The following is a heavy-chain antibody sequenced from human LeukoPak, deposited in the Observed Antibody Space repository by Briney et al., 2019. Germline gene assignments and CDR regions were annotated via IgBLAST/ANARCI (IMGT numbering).Heavy chain of an antibody. CDR2: INPDGNKK. D-gene: IGHD5-18*01. CDR3: ARDLAYSRLDY. Sequence: GGSLRLSCAASGFTFSSYAMHWVRQAPGKGLEWVASINPDGNKKYSADSVKGRFTNSRDNAENSLYLQMNSLRVEDTAFYYCARDLAYSRLDYWGQGMLVTVSS. J-gene: IGHJ4*02. V-gene: IGHV3-7*01. CDR1: GFTFSSYA.